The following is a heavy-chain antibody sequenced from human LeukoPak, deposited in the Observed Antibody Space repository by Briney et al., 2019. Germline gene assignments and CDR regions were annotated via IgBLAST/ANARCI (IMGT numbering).Heavy chain of an antibody. Sequence: SAKVSCKASGGTFSSYAISWVRQAPGQGLEWMGGIIPIFGTANYAQKFKGSVTITADESTSTAYMELSSLRSEDTAVYYCARVGGAAAVIFDYWGQGTLVTVSS. CDR3: ARVGGAAAVIFDY. V-gene: IGHV1-69*01. J-gene: IGHJ4*02. CDR2: IIPIFGTA. D-gene: IGHD6-13*01. CDR1: GGTFSSYA.